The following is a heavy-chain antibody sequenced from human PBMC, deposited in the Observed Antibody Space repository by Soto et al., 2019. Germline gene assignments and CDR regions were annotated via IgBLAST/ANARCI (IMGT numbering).Heavy chain of an antibody. CDR3: ARDHDFWSGYYYGMDV. J-gene: IGHJ6*02. D-gene: IGHD3-3*01. CDR2: ISAYNGNT. Sequence: GASVKVSCKASGYTFTSYGISWVRQAPGQGLEWMGWISAYNGNTNYAQKLQGRVTMTTDTSTSTAYMELRSLRSDDTAVYYCARDHDFWSGYYYGMDVWGQGTTVTVSS. V-gene: IGHV1-18*01. CDR1: GYTFTSYG.